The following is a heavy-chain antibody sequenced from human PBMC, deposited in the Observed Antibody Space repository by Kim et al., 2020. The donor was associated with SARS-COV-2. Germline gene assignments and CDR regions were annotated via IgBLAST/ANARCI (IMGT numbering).Heavy chain of an antibody. V-gene: IGHV4-39*01. CDR2: IYYSGST. J-gene: IGHJ5*02. CDR1: GGSISSSSYY. Sequence: SETLSLTCTVSGGSISSSSYYWGWIRQPPGKGLEWIGSIYYSGSTYYNPSLKSRVTISVDTSKNQFSLKLSSVTAADTAVYYCARHRVLEWLRQRPYNWFDPWGQGTLVTVSS. CDR3: ARHRVLEWLRQRPYNWFDP. D-gene: IGHD3-3*01.